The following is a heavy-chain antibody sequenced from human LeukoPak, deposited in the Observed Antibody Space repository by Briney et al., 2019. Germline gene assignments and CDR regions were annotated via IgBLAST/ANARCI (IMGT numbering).Heavy chain of an antibody. J-gene: IGHJ4*02. CDR3: ARGATLGIAVAGDFDY. CDR1: GGSISSSSYY. V-gene: IGHV4-39*07. CDR2: INHSGST. Sequence: SETLSLTCTVSGGSISSSSYYWGWIRQPPGKGLEWIGEINHSGSTNYNPSLKSRVTISVDTSKNQFSLKLSSVTAADTAVYYCARGATLGIAVAGDFDYWGQGTLVTVSS. D-gene: IGHD6-19*01.